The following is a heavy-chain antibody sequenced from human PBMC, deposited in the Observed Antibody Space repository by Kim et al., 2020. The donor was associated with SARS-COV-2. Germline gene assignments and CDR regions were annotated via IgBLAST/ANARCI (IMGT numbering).Heavy chain of an antibody. Sequence: GGSLRLYCAASGFTFNNYAMSWVRQAPGKGLEWVSGLSASGGTTYYADSVKGRFTMSRDYSKKTLYLQMNSLSAADTAVYYCARPNCGSSSCHHTDAFDMWGQGTMVTVSS. V-gene: IGHV3-23*01. J-gene: IGHJ3*02. CDR1: GFTFNNYA. CDR2: LSASGGTT. CDR3: ARPNCGSSSCHHTDAFDM. D-gene: IGHD2-2*01.